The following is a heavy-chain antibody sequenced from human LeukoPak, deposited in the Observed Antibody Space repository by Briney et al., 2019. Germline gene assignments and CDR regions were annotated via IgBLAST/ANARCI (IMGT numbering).Heavy chain of an antibody. J-gene: IGHJ3*01. V-gene: IGHV3-23*01. CDR2: INATGSTT. Sequence: SGGSLRLSCAASGFTFSTYALSWVRQTPGKGLEWLSVINATGSTTYYADSVRGRFTISRDNAKNTLYLQMNSPRVEDTAVYYCAKDSQSVAFFLDDAFDLWGQGTIVTVSA. CDR1: GFTFSTYA. CDR3: AKDSQSVAFFLDDAFDL. D-gene: IGHD2/OR15-2a*01.